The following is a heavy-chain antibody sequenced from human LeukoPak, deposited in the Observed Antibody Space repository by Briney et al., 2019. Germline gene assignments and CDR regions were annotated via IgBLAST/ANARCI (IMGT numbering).Heavy chain of an antibody. J-gene: IGHJ3*02. Sequence: SETLSLTCAVSGGSISSGGYSWSWARQPPGEGLEWVGYIYHSGTTYYNPSLQSRVTISLDRSKNQFSLKLSSMTAADTAVYYCASGNTGYDRDAFDIWGQGTMVTVSS. V-gene: IGHV4-30-2*01. CDR2: IYHSGTT. CDR1: GGSISSGGYS. D-gene: IGHD5-12*01. CDR3: ASGNTGYDRDAFDI.